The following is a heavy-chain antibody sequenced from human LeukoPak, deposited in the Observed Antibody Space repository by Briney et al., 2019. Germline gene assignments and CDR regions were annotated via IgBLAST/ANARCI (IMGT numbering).Heavy chain of an antibody. V-gene: IGHV3-11*04. D-gene: IGHD6-6*01. Sequence: GGSLRLSCAASGFTFSDYYMSWIRQAPGKGLEWVSYISSSGSTIYYADSVKGRFTISRDNAKNSLYLQMNSLRAEDTAVYYCARDSSSIAARRTDYWGQGTLVTVSS. J-gene: IGHJ4*02. CDR3: ARDSSSIAARRTDY. CDR1: GFTFSDYY. CDR2: ISSSGSTI.